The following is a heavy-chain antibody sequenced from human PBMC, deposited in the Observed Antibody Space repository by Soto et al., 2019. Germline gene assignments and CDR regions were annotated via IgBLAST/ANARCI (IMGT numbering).Heavy chain of an antibody. J-gene: IGHJ4*02. CDR2: IKSKTDGGTT. CDR3: TRGRYDLRN. V-gene: IGHV3-15*07. D-gene: IGHD3-3*01. CDR1: GFTFDKVW. Sequence: EVQLVESGGCLVKPGGSLRLSCAVSGFTFDKVWMDWVRQAPGKGMEWVGRIKSKTDGGTTDYAAPVKGKFTSSRDDSKNMMYLQMNSLKTEDTGMYSCTRGRYDLRNWGQGNLVTVSS.